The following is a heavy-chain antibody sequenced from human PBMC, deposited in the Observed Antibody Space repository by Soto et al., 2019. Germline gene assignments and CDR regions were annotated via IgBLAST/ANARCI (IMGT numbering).Heavy chain of an antibody. J-gene: IGHJ6*04. CDR2: ISISSSTI. D-gene: IGHD3-10*01. Sequence: PWGSLRLSCAASGFTFSSYSMNWVRQAPGKGLEWVSYISISSSTIYYADSVKGRFTISRDNAKNSLYLQMNSLRDEDTAVYYCARATQEGITMVRPEVWGKGNPVIVSS. CDR3: ARATQEGITMVRPEV. CDR1: GFTFSSYS. V-gene: IGHV3-48*02.